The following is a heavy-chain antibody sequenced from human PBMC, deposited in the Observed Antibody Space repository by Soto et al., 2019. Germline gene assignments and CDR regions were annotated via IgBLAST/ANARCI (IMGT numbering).Heavy chain of an antibody. J-gene: IGHJ4*02. CDR3: VRDSGRGFYFDY. CDR2: IRNRPNSYTT. D-gene: IGHD3-10*01. CDR1: GFTFSDHY. V-gene: IGHV3-72*01. Sequence: EVHLVESGGGLVQPGGSLRLSCAASGFTFSDHYMDWVRQAPGKGLEWVGRIRNRPNSYTTQYAASVKGRFAVLRDDSENLVYLQMNDLKTEDTAVYYCVRDSGRGFYFDYLGQGAQVTVSS.